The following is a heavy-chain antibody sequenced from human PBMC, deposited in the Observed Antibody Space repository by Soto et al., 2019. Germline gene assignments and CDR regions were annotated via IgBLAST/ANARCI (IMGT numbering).Heavy chain of an antibody. J-gene: IGHJ4*02. CDR2: ISDDGYTI. D-gene: IGHD3-22*01. CDR3: AKPLSPFSSSDIDY. CDR1: GFTFSDFY. V-gene: IGHV3-11*01. Sequence: GGSLRLSCATSGFTFSDFYMSWVRQAPGKGPEWVSYISDDGYTIYYADSVKGRFTISRDNAKNSLDLQMTNLRAEVTAVYYCAKPLSPFSSSDIDYWAQGTLVTVSS.